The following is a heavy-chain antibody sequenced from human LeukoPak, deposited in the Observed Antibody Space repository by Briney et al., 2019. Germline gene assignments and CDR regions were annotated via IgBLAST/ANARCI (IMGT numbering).Heavy chain of an antibody. CDR3: ARGLTLLGYCSSTSCLMNY. D-gene: IGHD2-2*01. Sequence: GGSLRLSCAVSGFTLSSYWMHWVRQAPGKGLVWVSRIDSDGSTTDYADSVKGRFTISRDNANNTLYLQMNSLRAEDAGVYYCARGLTLLGYCSSTSCLMNYWGQGTLVTVSA. V-gene: IGHV3-74*01. J-gene: IGHJ4*02. CDR1: GFTLSSYW. CDR2: IDSDGSTT.